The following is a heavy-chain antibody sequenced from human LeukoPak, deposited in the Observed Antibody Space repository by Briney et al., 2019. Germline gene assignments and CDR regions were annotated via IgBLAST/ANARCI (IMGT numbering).Heavy chain of an antibody. D-gene: IGHD6-19*01. CDR2: ISGSGGST. J-gene: IGHJ4*02. V-gene: IGHV3-23*01. Sequence: GGSLRLSXAASGFTFSSYGMSWVSQAPGKGLEWVSAISGSGGSTYYADSVKGRFTISRDNSKNTLYLQMNSLRAEDTAVYYCPKTSSGWPWYFDYWGQGTLVTVSS. CDR3: PKTSSGWPWYFDY. CDR1: GFTFSSYG.